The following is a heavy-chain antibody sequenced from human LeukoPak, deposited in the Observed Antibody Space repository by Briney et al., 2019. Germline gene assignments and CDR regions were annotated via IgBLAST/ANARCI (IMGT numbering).Heavy chain of an antibody. Sequence: ASVKVSCKASGYTFTSYGISWVRQASGQGLEWMGWISAYNGNTNYAQKLQGRVTMTTDTSTSTAYMELRSLRSDDTAVYYCARVYYDILTGYYPSDLDYWGQGTLVTVSS. D-gene: IGHD3-9*01. CDR2: ISAYNGNT. J-gene: IGHJ4*02. CDR3: ARVYYDILTGYYPSDLDY. V-gene: IGHV1-18*01. CDR1: GYTFTSYG.